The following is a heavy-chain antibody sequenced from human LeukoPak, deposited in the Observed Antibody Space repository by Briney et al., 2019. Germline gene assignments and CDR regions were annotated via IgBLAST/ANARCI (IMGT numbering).Heavy chain of an antibody. CDR2: ISSSGSTI. D-gene: IGHD2-15*01. J-gene: IGHJ3*02. V-gene: IGHV3-11*04. Sequence: GGSLRLSCAASGFTVSSNYMSWVRQAPGKGLEWVSYISSSGSTIYYADSVKGRFTISRDNAKNSLYLQMNSLRAEDTAVYYCARELDYSRLYAFDIWGQGTMVTVSS. CDR1: GFTVSSNY. CDR3: ARELDYSRLYAFDI.